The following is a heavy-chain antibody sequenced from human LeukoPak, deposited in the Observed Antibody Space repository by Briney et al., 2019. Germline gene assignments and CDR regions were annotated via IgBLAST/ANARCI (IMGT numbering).Heavy chain of an antibody. V-gene: IGHV4-31*03. J-gene: IGHJ5*02. CDR3: ARDPCSGGSCWFDP. D-gene: IGHD2-15*01. CDR1: GGSINSGGYY. CDR2: IYYSGST. Sequence: PSQTLSLTCTVSGGSINSGGYYWSWIRQHPGKGLEWIGYIYYSGSTYYNPSLKSRVTISVDTSKNQFSLKLSSVTAADTAVYYCARDPCSGGSCWFDPWGQGTLVTVSS.